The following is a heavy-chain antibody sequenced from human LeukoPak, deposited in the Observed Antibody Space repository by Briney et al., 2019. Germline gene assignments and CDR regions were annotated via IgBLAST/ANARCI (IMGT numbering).Heavy chain of an antibody. V-gene: IGHV4-38-2*02. D-gene: IGHD3-10*01. Sequence: SETLSLTCTVSGYSISSGYYWGWIRQPPGKGLEWIGSIYHSGSTYYNPSLKSRVTISVDTSKNQFSLKLSSVTAADTAVYYCARDYKVRGVTHFDYWGQGTLVTVSS. J-gene: IGHJ4*02. CDR3: ARDYKVRGVTHFDY. CDR1: GYSISSGYY. CDR2: IYHSGST.